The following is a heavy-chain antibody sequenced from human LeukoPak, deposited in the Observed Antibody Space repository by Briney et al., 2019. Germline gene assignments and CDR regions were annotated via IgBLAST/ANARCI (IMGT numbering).Heavy chain of an antibody. CDR1: GGSFSGYY. D-gene: IGHD1-26*01. V-gene: IGHV4-34*01. CDR2: INHSGST. Sequence: RSSETLSLTCAVYGGSFSGYYWSWIRQPPGKGLEWIGEINHSGSTNYNPSLKSRVTISVDTSKNQFSLKLSSVTAADTAVYYCARDSRIGRGNYWGQGTLVTVSS. CDR3: ARDSRIGRGNY. J-gene: IGHJ4*02.